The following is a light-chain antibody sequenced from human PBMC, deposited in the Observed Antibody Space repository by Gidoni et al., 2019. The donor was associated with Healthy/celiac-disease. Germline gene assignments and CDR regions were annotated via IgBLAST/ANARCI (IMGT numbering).Light chain of an antibody. V-gene: IGKV4-1*01. Sequence: DIVMTQSPDSLAVSLGERATIHCKSSQSVLYSSNNKNYLSWYQQKPGQPPKLLIYGASTRESGVPDRFSGSGSGTDFTLTISSLQAEDVAVYYCQQYYSTPLTFXPXTKVDIK. J-gene: IGKJ3*01. CDR1: QSVLYSSNNKNY. CDR2: GAS. CDR3: QQYYSTPLT.